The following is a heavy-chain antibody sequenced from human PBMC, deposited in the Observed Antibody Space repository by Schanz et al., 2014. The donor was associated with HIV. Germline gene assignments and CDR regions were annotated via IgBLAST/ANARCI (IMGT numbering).Heavy chain of an antibody. CDR2: ITPLFGTS. Sequence: QVQLVQSGAEVKKPGSSVKVSCKASGGTFNIYTISWVRQAPGQGLEWMGGITPLFGTSNYAQKFQGRVTMTRNTSINTAYMELSSLRSEDTAVYYCARGRFCSGGSCYHDYWGQGTLVTVSS. J-gene: IGHJ4*02. D-gene: IGHD2-15*01. CDR3: ARGRFCSGGSCYHDY. CDR1: GGTFNIYT. V-gene: IGHV1-69*06.